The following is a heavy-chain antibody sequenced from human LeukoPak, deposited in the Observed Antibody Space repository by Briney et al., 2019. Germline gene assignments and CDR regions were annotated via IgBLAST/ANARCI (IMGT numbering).Heavy chain of an antibody. D-gene: IGHD4-23*01. CDR3: AKTMVVVFFDY. J-gene: IGHJ4*02. CDR2: ISGSGDNT. V-gene: IGHV3-23*01. Sequence: GGSQRLSCEASGLSFRSYGMSWVRQAPGKGLEWVSGISGSGDNTYYTDSVKGRFTISRDNSKNTLYLQMNSLRAEDTAVYYCAKTMVVVFFDYWGQGTLVTVSS. CDR1: GLSFRSYG.